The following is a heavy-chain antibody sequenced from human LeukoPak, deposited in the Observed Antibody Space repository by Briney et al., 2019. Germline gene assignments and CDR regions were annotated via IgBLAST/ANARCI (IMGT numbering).Heavy chain of an antibody. J-gene: IGHJ4*02. CDR1: GFTFSSYS. CDR3: ARAYGDSYYFDY. D-gene: IGHD4-17*01. CDR2: ISSSSSYI. Sequence: GGSLRLSCAASGFTFSSYSMNWVRQAPGKGLEWVSSISSSSSYIHYADSVKGRFTISRDNAKNSLYLQMNSLRAEDTAVYYCARAYGDSYYFDYWGQGTLVTVSS. V-gene: IGHV3-21*01.